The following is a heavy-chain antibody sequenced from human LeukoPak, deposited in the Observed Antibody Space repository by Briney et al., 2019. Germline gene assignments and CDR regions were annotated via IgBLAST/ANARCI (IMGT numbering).Heavy chain of an antibody. CDR1: GGSISSYY. J-gene: IGHJ3*02. CDR3: ARDNCSGGSCYSDDAFDI. CDR2: IYYSGST. D-gene: IGHD2-15*01. V-gene: IGHV4-59*01. Sequence: SETLSLTCTVSGGSISSYYWSWIRQPPGKGLEWIGYIYYSGSTNYNPSLKSRVTISVDTSKNQFSLKLSSVTAADTAVYYCARDNCSGGSCYSDDAFDIWGQGTMVTVSS.